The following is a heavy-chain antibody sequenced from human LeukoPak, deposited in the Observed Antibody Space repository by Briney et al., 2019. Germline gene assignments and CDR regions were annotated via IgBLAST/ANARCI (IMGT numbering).Heavy chain of an antibody. Sequence: ASVKVSCKASGYTFTGYYMHWVRQAPGQGLEWMGRINPNSGGTNYAQKFQGRVTMTRDTSISTAYMELSRLRSDDTAVYYCLYSYCSSTSCYPYFDYWGQGTLVTVSS. D-gene: IGHD2-2*01. CDR3: LYSYCSSTSCYPYFDY. V-gene: IGHV1-2*06. CDR1: GYTFTGYY. J-gene: IGHJ4*02. CDR2: INPNSGGT.